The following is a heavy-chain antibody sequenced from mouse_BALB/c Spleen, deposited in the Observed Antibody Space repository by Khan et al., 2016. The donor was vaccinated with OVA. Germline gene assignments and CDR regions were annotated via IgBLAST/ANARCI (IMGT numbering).Heavy chain of an antibody. CDR1: GYTFTTYT. V-gene: IGHV1-4*01. Sequence: VQLVETGAELARPGASVKMSCKASGYTFTTYTMHWVKQRPGQGLEWIGYIHPSNGYTNSNQKFKDKSTLTADKSSSTAYMQLSSLTSDYSAVYYCAREGAYYRSDGWFSYWGQGTLVTVSA. D-gene: IGHD2-14*01. J-gene: IGHJ3*01. CDR2: IHPSNGYT. CDR3: AREGAYYRSDGWFSY.